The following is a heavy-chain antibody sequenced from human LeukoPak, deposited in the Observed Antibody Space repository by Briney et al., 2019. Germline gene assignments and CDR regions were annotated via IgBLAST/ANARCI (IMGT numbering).Heavy chain of an antibody. CDR1: GASISGSGYY. D-gene: IGHD3-10*01. CDR3: ARESYYVSGTYSFSYYYMDV. V-gene: IGHV4-39*07. J-gene: IGHJ6*03. Sequence: PSETLSLTCAVSGASISGSGYYLGWIRQPPGKGLEWIGNIYYTGNTYYNASLQSRVTISIDTSKNQFSLTLYSVTTADTGIYYCARESYYVSGTYSFSYYYMDVWGTGTTVTVSS. CDR2: IYYTGNT.